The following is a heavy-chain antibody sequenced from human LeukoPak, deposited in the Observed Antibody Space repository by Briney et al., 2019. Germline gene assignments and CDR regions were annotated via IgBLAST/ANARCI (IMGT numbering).Heavy chain of an antibody. CDR3: ASPAGYCSSTSCAGAFDI. Sequence: GESLKISCKGSGYSFTSYWIGWVRPMPGKGLEWMGIIYPGDSDTRYSPSFQGQVTISADKSISTAYLQWSSLKASDTAMYYCASPAGYCSSTSCAGAFDIWGQGTMVTVSS. CDR2: IYPGDSDT. D-gene: IGHD2-2*01. CDR1: GYSFTSYW. V-gene: IGHV5-51*01. J-gene: IGHJ3*02.